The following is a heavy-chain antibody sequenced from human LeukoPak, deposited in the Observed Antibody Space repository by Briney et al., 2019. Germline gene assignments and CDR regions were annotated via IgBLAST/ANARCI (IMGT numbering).Heavy chain of an antibody. J-gene: IGHJ1*01. V-gene: IGHV3-23*01. CDR3: AKDRREWLVREYFQH. Sequence: PGGSLRLSCAVSGFTFSSYAMRWVRQAPGKGLEWVSAISGSDGSTYYADSVKGRFTISRDNSKNTLYLQMNSLRAEDTAVYYCAKDRREWLVREYFQHWGQGTLVTVSS. CDR1: GFTFSSYA. CDR2: ISGSDGST. D-gene: IGHD6-19*01.